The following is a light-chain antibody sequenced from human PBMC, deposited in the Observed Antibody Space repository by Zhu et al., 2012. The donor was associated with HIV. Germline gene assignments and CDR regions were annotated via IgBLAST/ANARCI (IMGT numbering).Light chain of an antibody. CDR3: HQYNNWPLWT. Sequence: EIVMTQSPATLSVSPGERATLSCRASQSVSSNLAWYQHKPGQPPRLLIYGASTRPPGIPARFSGSGSGTEFTLTISSLQSEDFAVYYCHQYNNWPLWTFGQGTKVEI. V-gene: IGKV3-15*01. CDR1: QSVSSN. J-gene: IGKJ1*01. CDR2: GAS.